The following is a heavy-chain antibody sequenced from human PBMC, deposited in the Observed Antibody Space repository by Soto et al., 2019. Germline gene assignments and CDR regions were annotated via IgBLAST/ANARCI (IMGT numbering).Heavy chain of an antibody. J-gene: IGHJ6*02. CDR3: GLTTRYYGMDV. CDR2: ISWDGGST. CDR1: GFTFDDYT. V-gene: IGHV3-43*01. Sequence: GGSLRLSCAASGFTFDDYTMHWVRQAPGKGLEWVSLISWDGGSTYYADSVKGRFTISRDNSKNSLYLQMNSLRTEDTALYYCGLTTRYYGMDVWGQGTTVTVSS. D-gene: IGHD3-9*01.